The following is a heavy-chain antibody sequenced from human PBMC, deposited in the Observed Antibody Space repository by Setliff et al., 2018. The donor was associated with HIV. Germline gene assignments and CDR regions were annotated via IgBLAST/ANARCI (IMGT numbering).Heavy chain of an antibody. CDR1: GFTFTGSE. CDR2: ISGGGRTI. V-gene: IGHV3-48*03. J-gene: IGHJ5*02. D-gene: IGHD1-26*01. Sequence: PGGSLRLSCAASGFTFTGSEMNWVRQAPGKGLEWVSYISGGGRTIYYADSVKGRFTISRDTAKPSLYLQMNSLRAEDTAVYYCVRGHCNSDTCWFGPWGQGTPVTVSS. CDR3: VRGHCNSDTCWFGP.